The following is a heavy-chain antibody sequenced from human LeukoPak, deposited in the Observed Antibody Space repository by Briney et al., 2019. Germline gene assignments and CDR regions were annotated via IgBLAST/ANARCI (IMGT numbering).Heavy chain of an antibody. J-gene: IGHJ4*02. Sequence: PGGSLRLSCAASGFTFSDYYMSWIRQAPGKGLEWVSYISSSGSTIYYADSVKGRFTISRDNAKNSLYLQMNSLRAEDTAVYYCACDLVSLKNGFDYWGQGTLVTVSS. D-gene: IGHD1-14*01. CDR2: ISSSGSTI. V-gene: IGHV3-11*01. CDR1: GFTFSDYY. CDR3: ACDLVSLKNGFDY.